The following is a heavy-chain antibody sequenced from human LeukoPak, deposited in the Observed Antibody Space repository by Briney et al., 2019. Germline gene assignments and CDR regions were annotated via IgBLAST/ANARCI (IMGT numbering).Heavy chain of an antibody. D-gene: IGHD7-27*01. V-gene: IGHV1-3*01. CDR1: GYTFTSYA. CDR2: INAGNGNT. J-gene: IGHJ4*02. CDR3: ATDAGDRICDY. Sequence: ASVKVSCKGSGYTFTSYAMHWVRQAPGQRLEWMGWINAGNGNTKYSQKFQGRVTITRDTSASTAYMELSSLRSEDTAVYYCATDAGDRICDYWGQGTLVTVSS.